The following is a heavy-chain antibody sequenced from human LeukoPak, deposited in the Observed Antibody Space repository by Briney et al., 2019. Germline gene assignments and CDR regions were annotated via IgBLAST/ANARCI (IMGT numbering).Heavy chain of an antibody. V-gene: IGHV3-23*01. D-gene: IGHD1-26*01. CDR2: ISGGGGSI. Sequence: GGSLRLSCAASGFTFSSYALGWVRQAPGKGLDFISGISGGGGSIYYADSVKGRFTISRDNSKNTLYMQMSSLRAEDTAVYYCAKGSSGSRSRGNYWGQGTLVTVSS. J-gene: IGHJ4*02. CDR1: GFTFSSYA. CDR3: AKGSSGSRSRGNY.